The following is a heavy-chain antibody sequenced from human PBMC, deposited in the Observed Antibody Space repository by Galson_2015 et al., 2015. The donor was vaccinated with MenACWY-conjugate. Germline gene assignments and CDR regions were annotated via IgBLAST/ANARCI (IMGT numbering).Heavy chain of an antibody. Sequence: SVKVSCKASGYTFTGYYIHWVRQAPGQGLEWMGLINPSGGGATYAQKFQGRVTMTRDTSRGTFYMQLSSLRSEDTAVYYCARGLPSPGDVYYFDFWAQGTLITVS. CDR2: INPSGGGA. V-gene: IGHV1-46*01. D-gene: IGHD2/OR15-2a*01. CDR3: ARGLPSPGDVYYFDF. CDR1: GYTFTGYY. J-gene: IGHJ4*02.